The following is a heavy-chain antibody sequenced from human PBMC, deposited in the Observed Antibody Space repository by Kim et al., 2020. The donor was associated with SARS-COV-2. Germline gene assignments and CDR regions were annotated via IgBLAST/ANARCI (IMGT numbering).Heavy chain of an antibody. V-gene: IGHV3-66*01. Sequence: YYATSVKGRFTISRDHSKNTLYLQMNSLRAEDTAVYYCARIRGPENWFDPWGQGTLVTVSS. J-gene: IGHJ5*02. CDR3: ARIRGPENWFDP.